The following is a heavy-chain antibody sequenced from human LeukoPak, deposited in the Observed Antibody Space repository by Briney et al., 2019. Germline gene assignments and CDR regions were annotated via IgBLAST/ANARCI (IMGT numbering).Heavy chain of an antibody. CDR3: ATDIWGGATPFDY. CDR2: IGHDGATT. D-gene: IGHD1-26*01. CDR1: GFTCGTYE. J-gene: IGHJ4*02. V-gene: IGHV3-48*03. Sequence: GGSLRLSCVGSGFTCGTYEMGWVRQAPGKGLEGISYIGHDGATTYYADSVKGRFTVSRDNAKDSLFLQMVSLRVEDTAVYFCATDIWGGATPFDYWGPGTLVTVSS.